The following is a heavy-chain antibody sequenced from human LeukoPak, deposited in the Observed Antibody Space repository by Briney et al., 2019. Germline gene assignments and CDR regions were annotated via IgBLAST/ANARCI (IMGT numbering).Heavy chain of an antibody. Sequence: GGSLRLSCAASGFTFSSFGMHWVRQAPGKGLEWVAVIWYDGSNKYYADSVKGRFTISRDNSKNTLYLQMNSLRAEDTAVYYCARSIHYYDILTGFIPYYGMDVWGQGTTVTVSS. D-gene: IGHD3-9*01. CDR3: ARSIHYYDILTGFIPYYGMDV. CDR1: GFTFSSFG. V-gene: IGHV3-33*01. CDR2: IWYDGSNK. J-gene: IGHJ6*02.